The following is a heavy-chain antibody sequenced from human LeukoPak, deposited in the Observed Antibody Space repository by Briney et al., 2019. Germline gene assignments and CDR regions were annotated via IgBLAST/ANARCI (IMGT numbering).Heavy chain of an antibody. J-gene: IGHJ4*02. CDR1: GYRFTSYW. D-gene: IGHD2-15*01. CDR2: IYPGDSDT. V-gene: IGHV5-51*01. Sequence: GESLKISCKGPGYRFTSYWIGWVRQMPGKGLEWMGIIYPGDSDTRYSPSFQGQVTISADKSISTAYLQWSSLKASDTAMYYCARRGICSGGSCAFDYWGQGTLVTVSS. CDR3: ARRGICSGGSCAFDY.